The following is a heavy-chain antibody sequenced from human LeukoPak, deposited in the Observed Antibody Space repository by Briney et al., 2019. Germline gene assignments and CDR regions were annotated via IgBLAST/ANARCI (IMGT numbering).Heavy chain of an antibody. CDR3: ARDQNHYDYVWGSYRPNFYFDY. D-gene: IGHD3-16*02. CDR2: ISSSSSTI. Sequence: GGSLRLSCAASGFTFGSYTMNWVRQAPGKGLEWVSYISSSSSTIYYADSVKGRFTISRDNAKNSLYLQMNSLRDEDTAVYYCARDQNHYDYVWGSYRPNFYFDYWGQGTLVTVSS. V-gene: IGHV3-48*02. J-gene: IGHJ4*02. CDR1: GFTFGSYT.